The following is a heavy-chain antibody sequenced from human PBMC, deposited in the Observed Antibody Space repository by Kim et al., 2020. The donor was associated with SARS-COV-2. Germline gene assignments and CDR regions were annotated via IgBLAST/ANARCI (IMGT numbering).Heavy chain of an antibody. V-gene: IGHV3-33*01. CDR1: GFKFSNYG. D-gene: IGHD3-3*01. J-gene: IGHJ5*02. CDR3: ARDPRTFYDFWSGYSDNWFDP. Sequence: GGSLRLSCEVSGFKFSNYGMHWVRQAPSKGLEWVAGIWYDGSNKHYTDSVKGRFTVSRDNSNNSLFLQINSLRVEDTAMYYCARDPRTFYDFWSGYSDNWFDPWGQGTLVTVSS. CDR2: IWYDGSNK.